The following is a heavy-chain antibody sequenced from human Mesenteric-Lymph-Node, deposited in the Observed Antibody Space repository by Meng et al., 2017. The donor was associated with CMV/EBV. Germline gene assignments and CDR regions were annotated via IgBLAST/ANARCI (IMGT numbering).Heavy chain of an antibody. CDR2: IYSGGSST. CDR1: GFTFSSYA. D-gene: IGHD1-26*01. J-gene: IGHJ5*02. V-gene: IGHV3-23*03. CDR3: ARGEDWFDP. Sequence: GESLKISCAASGFTFSSYAMSWVRQAPGKGLEWVSDIYSGGSSTYYADSVKGRFTISRDNSKNTLYLQMNSLRAEDTAVYYCARGEDWFDPWGQGTLVTVSS.